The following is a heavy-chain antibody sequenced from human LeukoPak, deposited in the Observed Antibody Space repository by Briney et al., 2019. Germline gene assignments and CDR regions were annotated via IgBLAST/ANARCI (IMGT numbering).Heavy chain of an antibody. V-gene: IGHV4-59*01. Sequence: SETLSLTCTVSGGSISSYYWSWIRQPPGKGLEWIGYIYYSGSTNYNPSLKSRVTISVDTSKNQFSLKLSSVTAADTAVYYCARGESSWSDYWGQGTLVTVSP. D-gene: IGHD6-13*01. CDR2: IYYSGST. CDR1: GGSISSYY. J-gene: IGHJ4*02. CDR3: ARGESSWSDY.